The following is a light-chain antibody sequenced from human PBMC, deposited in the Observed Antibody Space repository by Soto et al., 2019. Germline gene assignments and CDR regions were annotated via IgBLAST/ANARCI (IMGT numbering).Light chain of an antibody. Sequence: DLQMTQSPSSLSASVGDRVTISCRASQTITTYLNWYQQKPGKAPKLLIYAASSLHSGVPSRFSGSGSGTDFILTISSLQPEDFAAYYCQQTYSALWTFGQGTKLEIK. J-gene: IGKJ1*01. CDR2: AAS. CDR3: QQTYSALWT. V-gene: IGKV1-39*01. CDR1: QTITTY.